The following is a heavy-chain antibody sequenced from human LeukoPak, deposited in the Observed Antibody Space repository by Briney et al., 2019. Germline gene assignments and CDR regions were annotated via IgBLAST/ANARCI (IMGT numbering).Heavy chain of an antibody. CDR1: GGTFSNYA. CDR3: ATGEVTYYSRWGFEI. D-gene: IGHD3-16*01. J-gene: IGHJ3*02. Sequence: VASVKVSCKASGGTFSNYAVSWVQQAPGQGLEWMGGIIPIFATADYPQKFQGRVTITADESRTTAYLELRNLRSEDTAVYYCATGEVTYYSRWGFEIWGQGTMVTVSS. CDR2: IIPIFATA. V-gene: IGHV1-69*13.